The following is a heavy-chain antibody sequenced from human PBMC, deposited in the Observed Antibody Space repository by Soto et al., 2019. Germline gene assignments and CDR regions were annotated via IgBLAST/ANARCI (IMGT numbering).Heavy chain of an antibody. Sequence: ASETLSLTCTVSGGSISSGDYYWSWIRQPPGKGLEWIGYIYYSGSTYYNPSLKSRVTISVDTSKNQFSLKLSSVTAAYTAVYYCASLKLGYSTFDPWGQGTLVTVSS. J-gene: IGHJ5*02. CDR3: ASLKLGYSTFDP. CDR2: IYYSGST. V-gene: IGHV4-30-4*01. CDR1: GGSISSGDYY. D-gene: IGHD5-18*01.